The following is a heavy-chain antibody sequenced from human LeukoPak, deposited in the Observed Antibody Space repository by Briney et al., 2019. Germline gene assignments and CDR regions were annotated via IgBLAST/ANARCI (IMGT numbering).Heavy chain of an antibody. CDR3: ARHIIAAAGTPFDY. J-gene: IGHJ4*02. D-gene: IGHD6-13*01. CDR1: GGSFSSYA. Sequence: SVTVSCKASGGSFSSYAISWVRQAPAQGLEWMGRIIPILGIANYAQKFQGRVTITADKSTSTAYMELSSLRSEDTAVYYCARHIIAAAGTPFDYWGQGTLVTVSS. CDR2: IIPILGIA. V-gene: IGHV1-69*04.